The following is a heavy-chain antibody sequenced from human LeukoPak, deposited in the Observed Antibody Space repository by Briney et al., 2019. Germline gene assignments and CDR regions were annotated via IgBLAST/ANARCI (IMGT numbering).Heavy chain of an antibody. J-gene: IGHJ3*02. CDR2: ISSSSSYI. CDR1: GFTFSSYS. D-gene: IGHD3-16*01. Sequence: GGSLRLSCAASGFTFSSYSMNWVRQAPGKGLEWVSSISSSSSYIYYADSVKGRFTISRDNAKNSLYLQMNSLRAEDTAVHYCARNTFGFTFDIWGQGTMVTVSS. V-gene: IGHV3-21*01. CDR3: ARNTFGFTFDI.